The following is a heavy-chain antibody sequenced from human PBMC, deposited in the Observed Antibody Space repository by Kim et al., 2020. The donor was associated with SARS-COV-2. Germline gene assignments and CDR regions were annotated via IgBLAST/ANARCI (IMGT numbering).Heavy chain of an antibody. V-gene: IGHV2-5*02. CDR2: IYWDDDK. J-gene: IGHJ4*02. Sequence: SGPTLVNPTQTLTLTFTFSGFSLSTNGVGVGWIRQPPGKALEWLALIYWDDDKRYSPSLKSRLTITKDTSKNQVVLTMTNMDPVDTATYYCAHRGGRTWSGPYFDYWGQGTLVTVSS. D-gene: IGHD6-13*01. CDR1: GFSLSTNGVG. CDR3: AHRGGRTWSGPYFDY.